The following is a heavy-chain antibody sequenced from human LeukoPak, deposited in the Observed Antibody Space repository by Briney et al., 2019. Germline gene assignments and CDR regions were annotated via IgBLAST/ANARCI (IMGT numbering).Heavy chain of an antibody. D-gene: IGHD1-14*01. CDR3: ARDSGKVYYYMDV. CDR1: GGTFSSYA. Sequence: PGASVKVSCKASGGTFSSYAISWVRQAPGQGLEWMGGIIPIFGTANYAQKFQGRVKITADESTSTAYMELIILRAEETAVYYCARDSGKVYYYMDVWRKGTTVTVCS. CDR2: IIPIFGTA. J-gene: IGHJ6*03. V-gene: IGHV1-69*13.